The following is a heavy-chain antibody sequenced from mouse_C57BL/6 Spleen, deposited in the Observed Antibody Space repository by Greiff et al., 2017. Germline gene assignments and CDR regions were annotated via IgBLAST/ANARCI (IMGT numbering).Heavy chain of an antibody. Sequence: VQLKQSGPGMVKPSQSLSLTCTVTGYSITSGYDWHWIRHFPGNKLEWMGYISYSGSTNYNPSLKSRISITHDTSKNHFFLKLNSVTTEDTATYYCASDYYGSSYEFAYWGQGTLVTVSA. CDR2: ISYSGST. J-gene: IGHJ3*01. D-gene: IGHD1-1*01. CDR3: ASDYYGSSYEFAY. CDR1: GYSITSGYD. V-gene: IGHV3-1*01.